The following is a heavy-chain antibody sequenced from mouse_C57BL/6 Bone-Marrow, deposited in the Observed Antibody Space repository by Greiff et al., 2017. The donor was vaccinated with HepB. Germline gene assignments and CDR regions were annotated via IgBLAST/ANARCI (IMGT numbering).Heavy chain of an antibody. J-gene: IGHJ4*01. D-gene: IGHD1-1*02. Sequence: VQLQQPGAELVKPGASVKLSCKASGYTFTSYWMQWVKQRPGQGLEWIGEIDPSDSYTNYNQKFKGKATLTVDTSSSTAYMQLSSLTSEDSAVYYCARWGSYDAMDYWGQGTSVTVSS. CDR3: ARWGSYDAMDY. CDR1: GYTFTSYW. V-gene: IGHV1-50*01. CDR2: IDPSDSYT.